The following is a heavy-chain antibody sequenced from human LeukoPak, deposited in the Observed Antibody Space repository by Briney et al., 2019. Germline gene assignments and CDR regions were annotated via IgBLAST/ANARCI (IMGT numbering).Heavy chain of an antibody. CDR3: ATGKGHIVATTTDYYYYMDV. CDR1: GYTFTAYY. V-gene: IGHV1-2*02. Sequence: ASVKVSCKASGYTFTAYYIHWVRQAPGQGLEWMGWINPSSGDTNYAQKFQGRVTMTRDTSISTAYMELSRLRSDDSAVYYCATGKGHIVATTTDYYYYMDVWGKGTTVTVSS. D-gene: IGHD1-26*01. CDR2: INPSSGDT. J-gene: IGHJ6*03.